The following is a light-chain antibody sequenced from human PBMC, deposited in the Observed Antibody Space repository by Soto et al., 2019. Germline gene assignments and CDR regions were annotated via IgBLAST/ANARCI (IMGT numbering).Light chain of an antibody. V-gene: IGLV2-8*01. CDR2: DVS. J-gene: IGLJ1*01. Sequence: QSALTQPPSASGSLGQSVTISCTGTSSDVGGYNHVSWYQQHPGKAPKLLIYDVSYRPSGVPNRFSGSKSGNTASLTVSGLQAEDETDYYCSSYAGSNSLVFGTGTKLTVL. CDR3: SSYAGSNSLV. CDR1: SSDVGGYNH.